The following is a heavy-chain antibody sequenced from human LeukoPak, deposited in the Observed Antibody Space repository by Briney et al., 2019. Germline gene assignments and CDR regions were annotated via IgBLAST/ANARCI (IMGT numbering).Heavy chain of an antibody. CDR2: IYYSGST. CDR3: ARDLSRGYCSGGSCYYYYYGMDV. Sequence: PSETLSLTCAVSGISVSSYYWSWIRQPPGKGLEWIGYIYYSGSTNYNPSLKSRVTISVDTSKNQFSLKLSSVTAADTAVYYCARDLSRGYCSGGSCYYYYYGMDVWGQGTTVTVSS. J-gene: IGHJ6*02. V-gene: IGHV4-59*02. D-gene: IGHD2-15*01. CDR1: GISVSSYY.